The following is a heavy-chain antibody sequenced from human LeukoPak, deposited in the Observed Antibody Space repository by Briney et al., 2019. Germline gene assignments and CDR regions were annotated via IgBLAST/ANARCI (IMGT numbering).Heavy chain of an antibody. V-gene: IGHV3-64*01. CDR3: ARVSGSYYVERGYFDY. CDR1: GFTFSSYA. CDR2: ISSNGGST. D-gene: IGHD1-26*01. J-gene: IGHJ4*02. Sequence: GGSLRLSCAASGFTFSSYALYWVRQAPGKGPEFVSGISSNGGSTYYANSVKGRFTISRDNSKNTLYLQMGSLRAEDMAVYYCARVSGSYYVERGYFDYWGQGTLVTVSS.